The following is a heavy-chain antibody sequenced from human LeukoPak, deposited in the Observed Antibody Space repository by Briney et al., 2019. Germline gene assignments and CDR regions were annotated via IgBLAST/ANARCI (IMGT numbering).Heavy chain of an antibody. Sequence: PGGSLRLSCAASGFTVSCNYMSWVRQAPGKGLEWVSVIYSGGSTYYADSVKGRFTNSRDNSKNTLYLQMNSLRAEDTAVYYCARDLQNYDFWSGYWKGYGMDVWGQGTTVTVSS. CDR1: GFTVSCNY. D-gene: IGHD3-3*01. V-gene: IGHV3-53*01. J-gene: IGHJ6*02. CDR3: ARDLQNYDFWSGYWKGYGMDV. CDR2: IYSGGST.